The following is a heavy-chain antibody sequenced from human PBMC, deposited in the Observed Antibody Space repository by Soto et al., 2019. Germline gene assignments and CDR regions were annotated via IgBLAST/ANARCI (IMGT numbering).Heavy chain of an antibody. D-gene: IGHD6-19*01. Sequence: QVQLVQSGAEVKKPGASVKVSCKASGYTFTSYYMHWVRQAPGQGLEWMGIINPSGGSTSYAQKFQGRVTMTRETSTSTVYMELSSLRSEDTAVYYCARDLPYSSGWLNWFDPWGQGTLVTVSS. CDR1: GYTFTSYY. V-gene: IGHV1-46*01. CDR3: ARDLPYSSGWLNWFDP. J-gene: IGHJ5*02. CDR2: INPSGGST.